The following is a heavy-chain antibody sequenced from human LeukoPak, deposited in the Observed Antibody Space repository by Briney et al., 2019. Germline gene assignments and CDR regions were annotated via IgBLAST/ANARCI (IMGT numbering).Heavy chain of an antibody. Sequence: GGSLRLSCAASGFTFSSYGMHWVRQAPGKGLEWVAFIRYDGSNKYYADSVKGRFTISRDNSKNTLYLQMNSLRAEDTAVYYCARGARRLDIVVVPGYRTEFDYWGQGTLVTVSS. D-gene: IGHD2-2*01. CDR2: IRYDGSNK. CDR1: GFTFSSYG. J-gene: IGHJ4*02. V-gene: IGHV3-30*02. CDR3: ARGARRLDIVVVPGYRTEFDY.